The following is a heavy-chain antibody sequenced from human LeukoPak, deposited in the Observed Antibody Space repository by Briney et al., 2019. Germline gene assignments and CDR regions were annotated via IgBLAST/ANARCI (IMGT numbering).Heavy chain of an antibody. CDR2: ISYDGSNK. D-gene: IGHD1-14*01. CDR3: AKLPEPVPVPFDY. CDR1: GFTFTTYA. V-gene: IGHV3-30*18. J-gene: IGHJ4*02. Sequence: GGSLRLSCAASGFTFTTYAMSWVRQAPGKGLEWVAVISYDGSNKYYADSVKGRFTISRDNSKNTLYLQMNSLRAEDTAVYYCAKLPEPVPVPFDYWGQGTLVTVSS.